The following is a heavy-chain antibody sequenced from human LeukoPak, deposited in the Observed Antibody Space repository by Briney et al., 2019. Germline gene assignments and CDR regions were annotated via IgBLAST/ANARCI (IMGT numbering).Heavy chain of an antibody. Sequence: PGGSLRLSCAASGFTFSTYAMYWVRQTPGKGLEWVSSISGSSGITYYADSVKGRFTISRDNSKNTLYLQMNSLRAEDTALYYCAKNVVTGRRRGYDYWGQGTLVTVSS. J-gene: IGHJ4*02. V-gene: IGHV3-23*01. CDR3: AKNVVTGRRRGYDY. CDR1: GFTFSTYA. CDR2: ISGSSGIT. D-gene: IGHD6-6*01.